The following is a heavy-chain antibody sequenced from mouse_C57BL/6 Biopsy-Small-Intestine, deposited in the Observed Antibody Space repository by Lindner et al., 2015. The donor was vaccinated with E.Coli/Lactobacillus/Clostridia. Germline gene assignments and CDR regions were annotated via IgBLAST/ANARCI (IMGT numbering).Heavy chain of an antibody. V-gene: IGHV1-81*01. CDR1: GYTFTSHG. J-gene: IGHJ1*03. D-gene: IGHD1-1*01. Sequence: VQLQESGAELARPGASVKLSCKASGYTFTSHGITWVKQRTGQGLEWIGEIYPRSGNTYYNEKFKGKATLTADKSSSTAYMELRSLTSEDSAVYFCARGDYYGGSYEYLDVWGTGTTVTVSS. CDR2: IYPRSGNT. CDR3: ARGDYYGGSYEYLDV.